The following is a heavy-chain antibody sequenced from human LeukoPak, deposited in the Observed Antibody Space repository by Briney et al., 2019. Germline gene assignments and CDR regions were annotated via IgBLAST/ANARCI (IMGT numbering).Heavy chain of an antibody. J-gene: IGHJ5*02. CDR3: AKDMGQLLVVPLDP. CDR2: ISWNSGSI. V-gene: IGHV3-9*01. Sequence: GGSLRLSCAASGFTFDDYAMHWVRQAPGKGLEWASGISWNSGSIGYADSVKGRFTISRDNAKNSLYLQMNSLRAEDTALYYCAKDMGQLLVVPLDPWGQGTLVTVSS. CDR1: GFTFDDYA. D-gene: IGHD2-2*01.